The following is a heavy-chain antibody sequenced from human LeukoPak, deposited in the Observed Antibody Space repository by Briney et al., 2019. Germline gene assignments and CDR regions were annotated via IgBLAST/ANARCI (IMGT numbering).Heavy chain of an antibody. V-gene: IGHV3-73*01. J-gene: IGHJ4*02. D-gene: IGHD6-19*01. CDR2: IRSKANSYAT. CDR3: TRPGIAVAGTDY. Sequence: GGSLRLSCAASGFTFSGSAMHWVRQASGKGLEWVGRIRSKANSYATAYAASVKGRFTISRDDSKNTAYLQMNSLKTEDTAVYYCTRPGIAVAGTDYWGQGTPVTVSS. CDR1: GFTFSGSA.